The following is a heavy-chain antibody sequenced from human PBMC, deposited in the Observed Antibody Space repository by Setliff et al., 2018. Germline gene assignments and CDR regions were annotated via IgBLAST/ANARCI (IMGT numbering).Heavy chain of an antibody. CDR1: GYTFTSFG. CDR2: ISPNNGDI. CDR3: ARSPPNRGVGQGHYMDV. V-gene: IGHV1-18*01. Sequence: GASVKVSCKASGYTFTSFGISWVRRAPGQGLEWIGWISPNNGDIKYAQKLQGRVTMTIDTSTRTAYVEVRSLRSDDTAVYYCARSPPNRGVGQGHYMDVWGKGTTVTVSS. J-gene: IGHJ6*03. D-gene: IGHD1-26*01.